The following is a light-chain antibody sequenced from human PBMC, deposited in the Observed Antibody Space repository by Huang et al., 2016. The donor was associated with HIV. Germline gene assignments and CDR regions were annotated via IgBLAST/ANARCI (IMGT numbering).Light chain of an antibody. Sequence: DIQMTQSPSSLSASVGARATITCRASQGMGSYLNWYQQNPGKAPKLLIYAASSLQSRVPSRFSGSGSGTDFTLTISSLQPEDIATYYCQQSFSMPYTFGRGTKLEIK. CDR3: QQSFSMPYT. V-gene: IGKV1-39*01. CDR1: QGMGSY. CDR2: AAS. J-gene: IGKJ2*01.